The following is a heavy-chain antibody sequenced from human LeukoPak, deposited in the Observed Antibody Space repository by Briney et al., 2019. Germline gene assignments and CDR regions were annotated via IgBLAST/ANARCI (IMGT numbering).Heavy chain of an antibody. D-gene: IGHD3-10*01. CDR1: GSTFSRYW. CDR2: IKPDGSVK. J-gene: IGHJ4*02. V-gene: IGHV3-7*05. CDR3: ARDRGGQWVELLLDS. Sequence: GGSLRLSCAASGSTFSRYWMTWVRQTPGKGLEWVANIKPDGSVKYYVDSVKGRFTISRDNAKNSLYLQMNSLRAEDTALYYCARDRGGQWVELLLDSWGQGTLVTVSS.